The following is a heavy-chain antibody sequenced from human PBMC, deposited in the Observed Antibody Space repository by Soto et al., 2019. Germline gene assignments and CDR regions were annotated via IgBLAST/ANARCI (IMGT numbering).Heavy chain of an antibody. Sequence: QVQLVQSGAEVKKPGASVKVSCKASGYTFSNYAISWVRQAPGQGLEWMGWISPYNGNTDYVQKLQGRVTMTTDTATSTAYMELRSLRSDDTDVYYCVRDYQIRVTTDSDYWGQGTLVNVSS. CDR3: VRDYQIRVTTDSDY. J-gene: IGHJ4*02. D-gene: IGHD4-17*01. CDR1: GYTFSNYA. V-gene: IGHV1-18*01. CDR2: ISPYNGNT.